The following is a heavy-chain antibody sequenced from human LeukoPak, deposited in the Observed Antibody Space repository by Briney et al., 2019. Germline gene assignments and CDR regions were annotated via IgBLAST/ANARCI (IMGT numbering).Heavy chain of an antibody. CDR3: ARDSCSSTSCLSIDDY. Sequence: ASVKVSCKASGYTFTDYYIHWVRQAPGQGLEWMGWINPNSGGTNYAQKFHGRVTMTRDTSISTAYMELSRLRSDDTAVYYCARDSCSSTSCLSIDDYWGQGTLVTVSS. D-gene: IGHD2-2*01. CDR2: INPNSGGT. CDR1: GYTFTDYY. V-gene: IGHV1-2*02. J-gene: IGHJ4*02.